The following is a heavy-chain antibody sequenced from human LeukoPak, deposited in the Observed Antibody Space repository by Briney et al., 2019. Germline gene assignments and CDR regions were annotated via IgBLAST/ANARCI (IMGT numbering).Heavy chain of an antibody. J-gene: IGHJ6*03. CDR2: IIPIFGTA. CDR1: GGTFSSYA. CDR3: ARSPIVVVPAAIDYYYYMDV. V-gene: IGHV1-69*05. Sequence: SVKVSCKASGGTFSSYAISWVRQAPGQGLEWMGGIIPIFGTANYAQKFQGRVTITTDESTSTAYMELSSLRSEDTAVYYCARSPIVVVPAAIDYYYYMDVWGKGTTVTVSS. D-gene: IGHD2-2*01.